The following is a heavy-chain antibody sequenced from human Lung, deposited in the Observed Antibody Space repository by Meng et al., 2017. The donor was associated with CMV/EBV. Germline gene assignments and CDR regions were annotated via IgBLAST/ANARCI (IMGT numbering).Heavy chain of an antibody. D-gene: IGHD3-16*01. V-gene: IGHV1-2*02. Sequence: ASVKVSXKTSGYTFTGYYLHWVRQAPGQGLEYMGSIDPHNGDTNYAQKFQGRVTMTRDTSIDTAYMELSRLRSDDTAVYFCARGLGEATFTSLDAFWGQGTXVTXSS. J-gene: IGHJ4*02. CDR3: ARGLGEATFTSLDAF. CDR2: IDPHNGDT. CDR1: GYTFTGYY.